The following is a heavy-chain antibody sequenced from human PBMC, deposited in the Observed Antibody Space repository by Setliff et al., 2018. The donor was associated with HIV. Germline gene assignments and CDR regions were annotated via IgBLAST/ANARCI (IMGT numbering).Heavy chain of an antibody. Sequence: ASVKVSCKASGYTFTSHYMHWVRQAPGQGLEWMGIINPSAGSTTYPQTLQDRVTMTRDTSTSTVCMELSSLRSEDTALYYCAIDLSFRYSSIWYRDYYLDVWGKGTTVTVSS. J-gene: IGHJ6*03. CDR3: AIDLSFRYSSIWYRDYYLDV. V-gene: IGHV1-46*01. CDR1: GYTFTSHY. D-gene: IGHD6-13*01. CDR2: INPSAGST.